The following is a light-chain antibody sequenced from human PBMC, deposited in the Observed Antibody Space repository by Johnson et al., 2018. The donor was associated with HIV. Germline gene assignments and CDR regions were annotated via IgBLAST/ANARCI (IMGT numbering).Light chain of an antibody. V-gene: IGLV1-51*02. CDR1: SSNIGRNY. J-gene: IGLJ1*01. CDR3: GTWDSSLSAYV. Sequence: QSVLTQPPSVSAAPGQMVTISCSGSSSNIGRNYVSWYQQLPRGAPKLLIYENNKRPSGIPDRFSGSKSGTSATLDITGLQSGDEADYYCGTWDSSLSAYVFGNGTKVTVL. CDR2: ENN.